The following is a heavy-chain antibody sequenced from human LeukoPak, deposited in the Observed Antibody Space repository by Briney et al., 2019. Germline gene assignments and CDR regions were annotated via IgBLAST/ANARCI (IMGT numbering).Heavy chain of an antibody. CDR2: ISYDGSNK. V-gene: IGHV3-30*03. Sequence: GGSLRLSCAASGFTFSSYGMHWVRQAPGKGLEWVAVISYDGSNKYYADSVKGRFTISRDNSKNTLYLQMNSLRAEDTAVYYCAREAARGWGERFDYWGQGTLVTVSS. D-gene: IGHD1-1*01. CDR3: AREAARGWGERFDY. J-gene: IGHJ4*02. CDR1: GFTFSSYG.